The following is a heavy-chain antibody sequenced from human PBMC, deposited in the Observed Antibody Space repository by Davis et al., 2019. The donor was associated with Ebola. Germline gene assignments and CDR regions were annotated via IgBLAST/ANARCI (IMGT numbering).Heavy chain of an antibody. CDR3: ARDRDIVVVPAAMWHDAFDI. J-gene: IGHJ3*02. D-gene: IGHD2-2*01. CDR1: GFTFSSYA. CDR2: ISYDGSNK. Sequence: GESLKISCAASGFTFSSYAMHWVRQAPGKGLEWVAVISYDGSNKYYADSVKGRFTISRDNSKNTLYLQMNSLRAEDTAVYYCARDRDIVVVPAAMWHDAFDIWGQGTMVTVSS. V-gene: IGHV3-30-3*01.